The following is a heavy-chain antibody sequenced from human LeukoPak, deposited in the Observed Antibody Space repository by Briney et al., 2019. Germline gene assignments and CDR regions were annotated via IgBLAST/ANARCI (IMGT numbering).Heavy chain of an antibody. Sequence: GGSLRLSCAASGFTFTPYWMTWVRQAPGRGPEWVATIKPGGSEKFYVDSVKGRFSISRDNAKSSLYLQMNSLRAEDTAVYYCTRGGHSNSMFWNNWGQGTLVTVSS. CDR3: TRGGHSNSMFWNN. CDR2: IKPGGSEK. D-gene: IGHD1/OR15-1a*01. J-gene: IGHJ4*02. CDR1: GFTFTPYW. V-gene: IGHV3-7*01.